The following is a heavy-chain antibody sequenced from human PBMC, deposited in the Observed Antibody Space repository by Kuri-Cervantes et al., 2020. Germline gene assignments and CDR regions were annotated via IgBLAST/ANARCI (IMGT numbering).Heavy chain of an antibody. D-gene: IGHD6-13*01. CDR1: GFTFSNAW. V-gene: IGHV3-15*01. Sequence: LSLTCAASGFTFSNAWMSWVRQAPGKGLEWVGRIKIEGGTADYTAPVKGRFTIWRDDSKNTVYLQLNSLKTEDTATYFCATEKYTSSWYFDYWGQGTLVTVSS. CDR3: ATEKYTSSWYFDY. CDR2: IKIEGGTA. J-gene: IGHJ4*02.